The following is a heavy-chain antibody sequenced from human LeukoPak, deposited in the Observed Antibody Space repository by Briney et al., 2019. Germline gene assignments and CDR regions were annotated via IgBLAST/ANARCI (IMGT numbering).Heavy chain of an antibody. CDR3: AREISGYSYYFDY. J-gene: IGHJ4*02. D-gene: IGHD3-22*01. CDR2: IKQDGSEK. CDR1: GFTVSSNY. V-gene: IGHV3-7*01. Sequence: GGSLRLSCAASGFTVSSNYMSWVRQAPGKGLEWVANIKQDGSEKYYVDSVKGRFTISRDNAKNSLYLQMNSLRAEDTAVYYCAREISGYSYYFDYWGQGTLVTVSS.